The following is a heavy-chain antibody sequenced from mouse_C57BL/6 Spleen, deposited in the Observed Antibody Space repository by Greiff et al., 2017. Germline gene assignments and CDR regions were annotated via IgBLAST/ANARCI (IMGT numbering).Heavy chain of an antibody. CDR1: GYTFTSYW. D-gene: IGHD1-1*01. V-gene: IGHV1-53*01. J-gene: IGHJ4*01. Sequence: VQLPQPGTELVQPGASVKLSCKASGYTFTSYWMHWVQQRPGQGLEWIGHLNPSTGGTTYHETFKSKATLTVDKSSSTADMQRSSLTAEDYAVYYCARSDYGSSTPYAMDYWGQGTSVTVSS. CDR3: ARSDYGSSTPYAMDY. CDR2: LNPSTGGT.